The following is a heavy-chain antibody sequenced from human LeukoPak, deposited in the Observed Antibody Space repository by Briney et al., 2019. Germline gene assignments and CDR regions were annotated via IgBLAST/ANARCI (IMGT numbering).Heavy chain of an antibody. Sequence: GGSLRLSCAASGFTFSNYWMSWVRQAPGKGLEWVANIREDGSEKYYVDSVKGQFTISRDNAKNSLFLQMDSLRAEDTAVYYCAKGNYYGSGSYNYWGQGTLVTVSS. CDR3: AKGNYYGSGSYNY. J-gene: IGHJ4*02. CDR1: GFTFSNYW. CDR2: IREDGSEK. V-gene: IGHV3-7*01. D-gene: IGHD3-10*01.